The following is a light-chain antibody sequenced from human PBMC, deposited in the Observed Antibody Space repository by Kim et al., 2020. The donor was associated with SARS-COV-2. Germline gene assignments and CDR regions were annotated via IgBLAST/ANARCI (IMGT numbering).Light chain of an antibody. Sequence: ASVRDPVTITCRASQSIGAWLAWYRQKPGKAPELLISGASDLENGVPSRFSGSGSGTDFTLTIRSLQPEDFATYYCQQASTFPWTFGPGTKVDIK. V-gene: IGKV1-12*01. J-gene: IGKJ1*01. CDR1: QSIGAW. CDR2: GAS. CDR3: QQASTFPWT.